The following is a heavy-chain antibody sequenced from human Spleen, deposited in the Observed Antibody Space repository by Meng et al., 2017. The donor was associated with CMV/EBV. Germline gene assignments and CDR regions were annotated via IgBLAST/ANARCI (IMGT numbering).Heavy chain of an antibody. CDR3: ATSSSWPLNFDY. J-gene: IGHJ4*02. D-gene: IGHD6-13*01. CDR1: GGIFSTHI. Sequence: KASGGIFSTHIITWVRQAPGHGLEWMGGIIPMFGTPDYAQKFQGRVTITTDESTRTAFMELSSLRSEDTAVYYCATSSSWPLNFDYWGQGTLVTVSS. CDR2: IIPMFGTP. V-gene: IGHV1-69*05.